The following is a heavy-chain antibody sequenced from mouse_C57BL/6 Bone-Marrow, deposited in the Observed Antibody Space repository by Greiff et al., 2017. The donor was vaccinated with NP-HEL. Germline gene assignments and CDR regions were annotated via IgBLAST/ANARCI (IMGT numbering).Heavy chain of an antibody. Sequence: QVQLQQPGAELVRPGSSVKLSCKASGYTFTSYWMLWVKQRPIQGLEWIGNIDPSDSETHYNQKFKDKATLTVDKSSSTAYMQLSSLTSEDSAVYYCARRDHYGSSSDFAYWGQGTLVTVSA. CDR3: ARRDHYGSSSDFAY. CDR1: GYTFTSYW. CDR2: IDPSDSET. J-gene: IGHJ3*01. D-gene: IGHD1-1*01. V-gene: IGHV1-52*01.